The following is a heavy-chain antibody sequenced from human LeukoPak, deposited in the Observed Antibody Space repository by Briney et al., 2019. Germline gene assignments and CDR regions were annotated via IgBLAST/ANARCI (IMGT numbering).Heavy chain of an antibody. Sequence: PGGSLRLSCSASGFTFSSYAMHWVRQAPGKGLKYVSAISSNGGRTNYADSVKGRFTISRNNSKNTLYLQMSSLRAEDTAVYFCVGSIVVAGGGFDYWGQGTLVTVS. D-gene: IGHD6-19*01. V-gene: IGHV3-64D*09. CDR3: VGSIVVAGGGFDY. J-gene: IGHJ4*02. CDR1: GFTFSSYA. CDR2: ISSNGGRT.